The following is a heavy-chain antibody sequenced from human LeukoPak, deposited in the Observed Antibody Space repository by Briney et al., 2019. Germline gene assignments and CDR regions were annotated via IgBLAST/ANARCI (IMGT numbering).Heavy chain of an antibody. J-gene: IGHJ4*02. CDR3: ARLDTAMALGD. CDR1: GGTFSSYA. Sequence: ASVKVSCKASGGTFSSYAISWVRQAPGQGLEWMGGIIPIFGTANYAQKFQGRVTITADESTSIAYMELSSLRSEDTAVYYCARLDTAMALGDWGQGTLVTVSS. CDR2: IIPIFGTA. D-gene: IGHD5-18*01. V-gene: IGHV1-69*01.